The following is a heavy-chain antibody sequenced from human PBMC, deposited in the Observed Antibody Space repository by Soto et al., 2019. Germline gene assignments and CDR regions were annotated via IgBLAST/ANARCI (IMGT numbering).Heavy chain of an antibody. V-gene: IGHV3-30*18. CDR2: ISYDGSNK. CDR3: ANGLLGFGELMTDYYYYIHV. D-gene: IGHD3-10*01. CDR1: GFTFSSYG. J-gene: IGHJ6*03. Sequence: QVQLVESGGGEVQPRRPLRLSCAAAGFTFSSYGMHCVRQAPGKVLEWVAVISYDGSNKYYVDSVKGRFNISRDKSKYTLYLQMNSRRAKDTAVYYCANGLLGFGELMTDYYYYIHVWGKGTTVTVS.